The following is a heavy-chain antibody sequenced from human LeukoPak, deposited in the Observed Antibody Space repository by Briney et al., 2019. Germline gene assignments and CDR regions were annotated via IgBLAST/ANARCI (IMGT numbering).Heavy chain of an antibody. D-gene: IGHD2-2*01. CDR2: ISYDGSNK. Sequence: GGSLRLSCAASGFTFSIYGMHGVRQSPGRGRECVAVISYDGSNKYYADSVKGRVTISRDNSKNTLYPQMNSLRAEDTAVHYCAKERIVVVPAALDYWGQGTLVTVSS. V-gene: IGHV3-30*18. J-gene: IGHJ4*02. CDR3: AKERIVVVPAALDY. CDR1: GFTFSIYG.